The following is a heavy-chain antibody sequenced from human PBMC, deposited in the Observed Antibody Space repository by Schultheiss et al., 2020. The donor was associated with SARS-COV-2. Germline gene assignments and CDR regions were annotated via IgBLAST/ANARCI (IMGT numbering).Heavy chain of an antibody. CDR3: TTPGVRGYFDWLYPVDI. CDR1: GFTFTNYD. Sequence: GGSLRLSCTASGFTFTNYDMTWVRQAPGKGLEWVSGISWNSGSIGYADSVKGRFTISRDNSKNTLYLQMNSLKTEDTAVYYCTTPGVRGYFDWLYPVDIWGQGTMVTVSS. CDR2: ISWNSGSI. D-gene: IGHD3-9*01. V-gene: IGHV3-23*01. J-gene: IGHJ3*02.